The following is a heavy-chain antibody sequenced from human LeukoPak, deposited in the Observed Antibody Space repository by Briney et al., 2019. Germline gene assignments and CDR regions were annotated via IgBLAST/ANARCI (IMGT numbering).Heavy chain of an antibody. CDR2: IYPGDSDI. V-gene: IGHV5-51*01. D-gene: IGHD6-13*01. J-gene: IGHJ4*02. Sequence: GESLKISCKGSGYSFTSYWIGWVRQMPGKGLEWMGIIYPGDSDIRYSPSFEGQVTISADKSISTAYLQWSSPKASDTAMFYCATLPYSSSWSNVPFDYWGQGTLVTVSS. CDR1: GYSFTSYW. CDR3: ATLPYSSSWSNVPFDY.